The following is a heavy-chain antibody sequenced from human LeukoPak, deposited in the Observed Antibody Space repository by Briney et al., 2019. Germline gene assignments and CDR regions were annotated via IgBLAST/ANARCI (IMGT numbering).Heavy chain of an antibody. J-gene: IGHJ4*02. CDR2: ISGSGGST. V-gene: IGHV3-23*01. D-gene: IGHD3-3*01. CDR1: GFTFSSYA. CDR3: AKDRPPPYYDFWSGYSTFDH. Sequence: GGSLRLSCAASGFTFSSYAMSWVRQAPGKGLEWVSAISGSGGSTYYADSVKGRFTISRDNSKNTLYLQMNSLRAEDTAVYYCAKDRPPPYYDFWSGYSTFDHWGQGTLVTVSS.